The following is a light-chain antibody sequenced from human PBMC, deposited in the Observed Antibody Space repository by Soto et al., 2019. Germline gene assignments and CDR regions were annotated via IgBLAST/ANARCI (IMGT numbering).Light chain of an antibody. J-gene: IGLJ1*01. V-gene: IGLV1-40*01. Sequence: QSVLTQPPSVSGAPGQRVTISFTGSSSNIGAGYDVHWYHQLPGTATKLLIYGNSNRPSGVPDRFSGSKSGTSASLAITRLQAEDEADYYCQSYDSSLSGSYVFGTGTKLTVL. CDR3: QSYDSSLSGSYV. CDR1: SSNIGAGYD. CDR2: GNS.